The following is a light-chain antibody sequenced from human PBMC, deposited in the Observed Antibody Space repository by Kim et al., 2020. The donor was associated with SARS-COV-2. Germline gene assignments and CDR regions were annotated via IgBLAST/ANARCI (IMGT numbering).Light chain of an antibody. V-gene: IGLV2-14*03. CDR2: DVS. Sequence: QSITISCTGTSSDVGGYNYVSWYQQHPGKAPKLMIYDVSNRPSGVSNRFSASKSGNTASLTISGLQAEDEADYYCSSYTSSSSYVFGTGTKVTVL. J-gene: IGLJ1*01. CDR3: SSYTSSSSYV. CDR1: SSDVGGYNY.